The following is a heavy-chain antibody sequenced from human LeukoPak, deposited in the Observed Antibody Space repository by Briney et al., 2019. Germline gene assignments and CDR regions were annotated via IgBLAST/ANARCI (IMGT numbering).Heavy chain of an antibody. J-gene: IGHJ4*02. Sequence: PGGSLRLSCAASGFTFDDYAMHWVRQAPGEGLECVSLITWDGDSTYYADSVKGRFTISRDNSKNYLYLQMNSLRAEDTALYYCAKGTSSWHEFDAWGQGTLVTVSS. CDR3: AKGTSSWHEFDA. D-gene: IGHD6-13*01. V-gene: IGHV3-43D*03. CDR2: ITWDGDST. CDR1: GFTFDDYA.